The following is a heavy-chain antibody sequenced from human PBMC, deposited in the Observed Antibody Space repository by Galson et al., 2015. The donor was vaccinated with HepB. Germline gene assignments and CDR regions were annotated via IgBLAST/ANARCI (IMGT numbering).Heavy chain of an antibody. Sequence: SLRLSCAASGFSFSSHSMNWVRQAPGKGLEWVSSITGLTTYIYYADSVKGRFTVSRDNAKNSLYLEMNSLRAEGTAVYYCARDRSATGWSGDAFDIWGHGTVVTVSS. J-gene: IGHJ3*02. V-gene: IGHV3-21*01. D-gene: IGHD6-19*01. CDR2: ITGLTTYI. CDR1: GFSFSSHS. CDR3: ARDRSATGWSGDAFDI.